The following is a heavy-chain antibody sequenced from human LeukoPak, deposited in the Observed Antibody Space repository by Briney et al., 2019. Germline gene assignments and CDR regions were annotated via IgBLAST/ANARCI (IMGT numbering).Heavy chain of an antibody. Sequence: AASVKVSCKASGYTFTSYGISWVRQAPGQGLEWMGWISAYNGNTNYAQKLQGRVTMTTDTSTSTAYMELRSLRSDDTAVYYCVRDASKNIAVAGTAGDYWGQGTLVTVSS. V-gene: IGHV1-18*01. J-gene: IGHJ4*02. D-gene: IGHD6-19*01. CDR3: VRDASKNIAVAGTAGDY. CDR2: ISAYNGNT. CDR1: GYTFTSYG.